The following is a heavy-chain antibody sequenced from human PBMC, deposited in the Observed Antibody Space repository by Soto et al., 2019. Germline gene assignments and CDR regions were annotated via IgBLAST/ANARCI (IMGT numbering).Heavy chain of an antibody. Sequence: QVQLQASCPGLVKPSQTLSLTCTVSGGAISRGGYYWSWIRQHPGKGLEWIGYIYYSGGTYYNPSLRSRVTISIDTCKNQSSLKLSSLTAAYTAVYYCARSPPGGDMATKSHNSFAIWGRGTMVTVTS. CDR2: IYYSGGT. J-gene: IGHJ3*02. CDR1: GGAISRGGYY. V-gene: IGHV4-31*03. D-gene: IGHD5-12*01. CDR3: ARSPPGGDMATKSHNSFAI.